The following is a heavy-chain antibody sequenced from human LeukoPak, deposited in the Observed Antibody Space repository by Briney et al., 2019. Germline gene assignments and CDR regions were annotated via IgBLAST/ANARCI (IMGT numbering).Heavy chain of an antibody. V-gene: IGHV3-48*03. CDR3: ARELRVGATPDAFDI. CDR2: ISSSGSTI. CDR1: GFTFSSYE. J-gene: IGHJ3*02. Sequence: GGSLRLSCAASGFTFSSYEMNWVRQAPGKGLEWVSYISSSGSTIYYADSVKGRFTISRDNAKNSLYLQMNSLRAEDTAVYYCARELRVGATPDAFDIWGQGTMVTVSS. D-gene: IGHD1-26*01.